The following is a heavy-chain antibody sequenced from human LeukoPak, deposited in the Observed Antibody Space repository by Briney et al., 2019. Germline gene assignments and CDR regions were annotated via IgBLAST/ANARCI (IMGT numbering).Heavy chain of an antibody. CDR2: IYYTGST. CDR1: GGSISCDY. CDR3: ARAGGHYDILTGYYKGSNLDY. V-gene: IGHV4-59*01. Sequence: PSETLSLTCTVSGGSISCDYWSWIRQPPGKGLEWIGYIYYTGSTNYNPSLKSRVTISVDTSKNQFSLKLSSVTAADTAVYYCARAGGHYDILTGYYKGSNLDYWGQGTLVTVSS. D-gene: IGHD3-9*01. J-gene: IGHJ4*02.